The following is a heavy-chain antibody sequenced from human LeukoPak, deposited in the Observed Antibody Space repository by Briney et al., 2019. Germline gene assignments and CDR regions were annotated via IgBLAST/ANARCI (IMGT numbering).Heavy chain of an antibody. D-gene: IGHD6-13*01. J-gene: IGHJ4*02. CDR1: GGTLSNSA. CDR2: FIPTYGAT. Sequence: ASVKVSCKASGGTLSNSAISWVRQAPGQGLEWMGQFIPTYGATNYAHRFEDRVTLTSDESTSTVSMELGSLRSDDTAMYYCASGIAAAGTGDYWGQGTLVTVSS. V-gene: IGHV1-69*13. CDR3: ASGIAAAGTGDY.